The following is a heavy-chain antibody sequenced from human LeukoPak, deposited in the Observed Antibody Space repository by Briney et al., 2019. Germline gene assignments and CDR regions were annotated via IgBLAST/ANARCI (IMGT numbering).Heavy chain of an antibody. CDR1: GFSFDDYT. D-gene: IGHD6-19*01. CDR3: AKRGGSSGWYLGAFDI. J-gene: IGHJ3*02. Sequence: GGSLRLSCAASGFSFDDYTMFWVRQAPGKGLEWVSLISGDGGSTYYADSVKGRFTISRDNSKNSLYLQMNSLRTEDTALYYCAKRGGSSGWYLGAFDIWGQGTMVTVSS. CDR2: ISGDGGST. V-gene: IGHV3-43*01.